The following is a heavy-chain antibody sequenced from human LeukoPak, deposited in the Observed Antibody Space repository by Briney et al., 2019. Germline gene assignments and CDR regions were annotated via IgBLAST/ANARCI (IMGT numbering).Heavy chain of an antibody. CDR1: GFTFNNYG. CDR2: IKQDGSEK. CDR3: ARDRMIRDY. V-gene: IGHV3-7*01. J-gene: IGHJ4*02. Sequence: GGSLRLSCAASGFTFNNYGMHWVRQAPGKGLEWVANIKQDGSEKYYVDSVKGRFTISRDNAKNSLYLQMNSLRAEDTAVYYCARDRMIRDYWGQGTLVTVSS. D-gene: IGHD3-16*01.